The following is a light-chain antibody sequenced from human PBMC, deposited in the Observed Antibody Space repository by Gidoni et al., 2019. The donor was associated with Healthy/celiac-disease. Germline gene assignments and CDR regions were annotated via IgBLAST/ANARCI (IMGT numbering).Light chain of an antibody. CDR2: AAS. CDR3: QQYYSYPLT. J-gene: IGKJ4*01. Sequence: IRMTQSPSSFSASTGDRVTITCRSCQGISSYIAWYQQKPGKAPQLLIYAASTLQSGVPSRFSGSGSGTYFTLTISCLQSEDFATYYCQQYYSYPLTFGGGTKVEIK. V-gene: IGKV1-8*01. CDR1: QGISSY.